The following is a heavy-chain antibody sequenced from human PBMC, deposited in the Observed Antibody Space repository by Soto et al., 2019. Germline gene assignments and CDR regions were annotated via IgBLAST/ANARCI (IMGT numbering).Heavy chain of an antibody. V-gene: IGHV1-69*13. CDR3: ATVTNYYYYYGMDV. Sequence: SVKVSCKPSGGTFRSYAISRGRQAPGQGLEWMGGIIPIFGTANYAQKFQGRVTITADESTSTAYMELSSLRSEDTAVYYCATVTNYYYYYGMDVWGQGTTVTVSS. J-gene: IGHJ6*02. D-gene: IGHD4-17*01. CDR2: IIPIFGTA. CDR1: GGTFRSYA.